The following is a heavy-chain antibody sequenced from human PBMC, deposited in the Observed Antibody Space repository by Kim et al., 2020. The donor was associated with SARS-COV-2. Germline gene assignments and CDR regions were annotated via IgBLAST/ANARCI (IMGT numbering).Heavy chain of an antibody. CDR3: AREIGDDAFDI. Sequence: SETLSLTCTVSGGSISGNYLNWIRQPPGKGLEWIGFIYSRGSTNYNPSLKSRVTMSVDTSKNQFSLRLSSVTAADTAVYYCAREIGDDAFDIWGQGIRVT. J-gene: IGHJ3*02. V-gene: IGHV4-59*01. CDR2: IYSRGST. CDR1: GGSISGNY.